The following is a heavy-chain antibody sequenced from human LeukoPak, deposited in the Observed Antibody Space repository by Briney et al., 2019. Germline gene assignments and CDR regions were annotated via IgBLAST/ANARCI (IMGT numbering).Heavy chain of an antibody. D-gene: IGHD2-2*01. CDR2: INHSGST. Sequence: SETLSLTCAVYGGSFCGYYWSWIRQPPGKGLEWLGEINHSGSTNYNPSLKSRVTISVDTSKNQFSLKLSSVTAADTAVYYCARCPQPVRVYYFDYWGQGTLVTVSS. CDR3: ARCPQPVRVYYFDY. CDR1: GGSFCGYY. V-gene: IGHV4-34*01. J-gene: IGHJ4*02.